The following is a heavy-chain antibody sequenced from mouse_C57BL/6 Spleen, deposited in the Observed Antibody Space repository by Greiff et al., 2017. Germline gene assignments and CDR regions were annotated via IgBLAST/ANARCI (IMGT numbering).Heavy chain of an antibody. CDR2: IAPSDSYT. J-gene: IGHJ2*01. CDR3: ARWGNYDDY. V-gene: IGHV1-50*01. Sequence: QVQLQQPGAELVKPGASVKLSCKASGYTFTSYWMQWVKQRPGQGLEWIGEIAPSDSYTNYNQKFKGKATLTVDTSSSTAYMQLSSLTSEDSAVYYCARWGNYDDYWGQGTTLTVSS. CDR1: GYTFTSYW.